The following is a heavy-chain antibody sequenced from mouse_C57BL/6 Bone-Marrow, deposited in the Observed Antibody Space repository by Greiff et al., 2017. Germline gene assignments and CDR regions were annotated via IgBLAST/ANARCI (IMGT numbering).Heavy chain of an antibody. CDR1: GYTFTDYN. V-gene: IGHV1-22*01. D-gene: IGHD2-3*01. CDR3: ARWLLRYFDV. CDR2: INPNNGGT. J-gene: IGHJ1*03. Sequence: EVQLQQSGPELVKPGASVQMSCKASGYTFTDYNMHWVKQSHGKSLEWIGYINPNNGGTSSNQKFKGKATLTVNKSSSTAYMELLSLTSDDSSVYYCARWLLRYFDVWGTGTTVTVSS.